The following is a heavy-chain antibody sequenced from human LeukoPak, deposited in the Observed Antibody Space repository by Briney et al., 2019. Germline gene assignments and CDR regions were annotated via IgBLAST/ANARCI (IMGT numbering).Heavy chain of an antibody. D-gene: IGHD3-9*01. Sequence: PSETLSLTCTVSGGSISSYYWSWIRQPPGKGLEWIGYIHYSGTTNYNPSLKSRVTISLDTSKNQFSLKLSSVTAADTAVYYCARGYFDHFDAFDLWGQGTMVTVSS. CDR1: GGSISSYY. CDR3: ARGYFDHFDAFDL. V-gene: IGHV4-59*08. CDR2: IHYSGTT. J-gene: IGHJ3*01.